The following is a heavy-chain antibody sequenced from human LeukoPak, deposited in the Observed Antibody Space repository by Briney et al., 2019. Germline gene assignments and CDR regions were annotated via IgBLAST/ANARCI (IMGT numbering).Heavy chain of an antibody. V-gene: IGHV3-30*18. Sequence: GGSLRLSCAASGFTFSSYGMHWVRQAPGKGLEWVAVISYDGSNKYYADSVKGRFTISRDNSKNTLYLQMNSLRAEDTAVYYCAKGTTVTTYGWFDPWGQGTLVTVSS. CDR3: AKGTTVTTYGWFDP. J-gene: IGHJ5*02. D-gene: IGHD4-17*01. CDR2: ISYDGSNK. CDR1: GFTFSSYG.